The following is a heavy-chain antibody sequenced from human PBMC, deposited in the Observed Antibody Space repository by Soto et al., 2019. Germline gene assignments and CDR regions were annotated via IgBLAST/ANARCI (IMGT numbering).Heavy chain of an antibody. J-gene: IGHJ6*02. CDR2: IIPIFGTA. D-gene: IGHD5-18*01. CDR3: AMGGYTAMVTQSQYGMDV. V-gene: IGHV1-69*13. CDR1: GGTFSSYA. Sequence: SVNGACKASGGTFSSYAISWVRQAPGQGLEWMGGIIPIFGTANYAQKFQGRVTITADESTSTAYMELSSLRSEDTAVYYCAMGGYTAMVTQSQYGMDVWGQGSTGTVS.